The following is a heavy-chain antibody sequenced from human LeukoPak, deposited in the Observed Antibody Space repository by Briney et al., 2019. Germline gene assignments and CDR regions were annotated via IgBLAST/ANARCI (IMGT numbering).Heavy chain of an antibody. CDR2: ISSSSTTI. CDR1: GFTFSRYN. V-gene: IGHV3-48*01. D-gene: IGHD2-21*02. CDR3: ARETAYFDY. J-gene: IGHJ4*02. Sequence: PGGSLRLSCAVSGFTFSRYNMNWVRQAPGKGLEWISYISSSSTTIDYADPVKGRLTISRDNARNSLYLQMNSLRAEDTAVYYCARETAYFDYWGQGTLVTVSS.